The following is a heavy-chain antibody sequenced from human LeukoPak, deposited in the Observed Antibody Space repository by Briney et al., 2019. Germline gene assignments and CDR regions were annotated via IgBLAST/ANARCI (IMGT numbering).Heavy chain of an antibody. J-gene: IGHJ5*02. D-gene: IGHD2-2*01. V-gene: IGHV3-33*01. CDR3: VRCRSSSTVDYSWCDT. CDR1: GFIFSTYG. Sequence: GRSLRLSCAASGFIFSTYGMHWVRQAPGKGLEWVAFIWYDGSNQNYADSVKGRFTVSRDNFRNMMYLQLNSLRVEDTAIYYCVRCRSSSTVDYSWCDTWGQGTLVTVSS. CDR2: IWYDGSNQ.